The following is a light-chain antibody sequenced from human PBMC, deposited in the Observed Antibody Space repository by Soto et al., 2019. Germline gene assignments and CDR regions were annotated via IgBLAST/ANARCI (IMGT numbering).Light chain of an antibody. CDR3: SSYAGSNNPPVV. CDR2: EVS. CDR1: SSDVGRYNY. V-gene: IGLV2-8*01. Sequence: QSALTQPPSASGSPGQSVTISCTGTSSDVGRYNYVSWYQQHPGKAPKLMIDEVSKRPSGLPDRFSGSKSGNTASLSVSGLQAEDEADYYCSSYAGSNNPPVVFGGGTKLTVL. J-gene: IGLJ2*01.